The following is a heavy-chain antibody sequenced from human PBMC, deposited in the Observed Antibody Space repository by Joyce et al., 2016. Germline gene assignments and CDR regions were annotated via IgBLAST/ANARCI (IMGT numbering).Heavy chain of an antibody. V-gene: IGHV4-61*02. CDR1: GGSINNNNYY. CDR2: IHGIGST. CDR3: AREAVYKTYYYGMDV. D-gene: IGHD1-14*01. J-gene: IGHJ6*02. Sequence: QVQLQESGPGLVKPSQTLSLICTVSGGSINNNNYYWSWIRQPAGKGLEWIGRIHGIGSTTYPPSLKSRVTISIDTPKKQLSLTVTSVTAADTAVYYCAREAVYKTYYYGMDVWGQGTTVTVSS.